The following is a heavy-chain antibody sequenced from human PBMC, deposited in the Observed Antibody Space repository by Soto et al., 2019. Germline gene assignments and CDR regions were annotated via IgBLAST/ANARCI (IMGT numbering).Heavy chain of an antibody. CDR1: GDTFSSYA. D-gene: IGHD2-2*01. Sequence: ASVKVSCKASGDTFSSYAISWVRQAPGQGLEWMGGIIPIFGTANYAQKFQGRVTITADESTSTAYLELSSLKSEDTAVYYCARGGVVAAAMPVYYYYYGMDVWGQGTTVTVSS. CDR3: ARGGVVAAAMPVYYYYYGMDV. CDR2: IIPIFGTA. J-gene: IGHJ6*02. V-gene: IGHV1-69*13.